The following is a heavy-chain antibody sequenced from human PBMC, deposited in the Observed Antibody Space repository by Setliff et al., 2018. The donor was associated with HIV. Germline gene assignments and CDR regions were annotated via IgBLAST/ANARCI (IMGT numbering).Heavy chain of an antibody. CDR3: ARVIRGVYFYDGTGYYYFDD. CDR1: GGSISTGGYY. D-gene: IGHD3-10*01. CDR2: IHYGGFF. Sequence: SETLSLTCTVSGGSISTGGYYWGWIRQPPGKGLEWIGNIHYGGFFWYSPSLKSRVTISVDTSKHHFSLKMNSVTVADTAVYYCARVIRGVYFYDGTGYYYFDDWGQGALVTVSS. J-gene: IGHJ4*02. V-gene: IGHV4-39*02.